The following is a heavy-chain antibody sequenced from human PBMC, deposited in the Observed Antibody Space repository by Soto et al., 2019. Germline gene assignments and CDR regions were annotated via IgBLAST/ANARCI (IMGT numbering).Heavy chain of an antibody. Sequence: PGGSLRLSCAASGFTVSSNYMSWVGQAPGKGLEWVSVIYSGGSTYYADSVKGRFAISRDNSKNTLYLQMNSLRAEDTAVYYCASSSNPPYYYYYYGMDVWGQGTTVTVSS. CDR2: IYSGGST. CDR1: GFTVSSNY. CDR3: ASSSNPPYYYYYYGMDV. V-gene: IGHV3-66*01. J-gene: IGHJ6*02. D-gene: IGHD7-27*01.